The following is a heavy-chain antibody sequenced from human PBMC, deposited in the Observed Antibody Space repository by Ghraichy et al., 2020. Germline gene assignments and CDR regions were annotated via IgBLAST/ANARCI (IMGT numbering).Heavy chain of an antibody. V-gene: IGHV3-15*01. CDR1: GFTFSNAW. D-gene: IGHD3-3*01. Sequence: GGSLRLSCAASGFTFSNAWMSWVRQAPGKGLEWVGRIKSKTDGGTTDYAAPVKGRFTISRDDSKNTLYLQMNSLKTEDTAVYYCTTLYYDFWSGYYTGNNWFDPWGQGTLVTVSS. J-gene: IGHJ5*02. CDR2: IKSKTDGGTT. CDR3: TTLYYDFWSGYYTGNNWFDP.